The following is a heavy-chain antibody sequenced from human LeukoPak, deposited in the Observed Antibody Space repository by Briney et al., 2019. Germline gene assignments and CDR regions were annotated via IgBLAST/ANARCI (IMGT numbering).Heavy chain of an antibody. J-gene: IGHJ4*02. CDR2: INHSGST. Sequence: SETLSLTCAVYGGSFSGYYWSWIRQPPGKGLEWIGEINHSGSTNYNPSLKSRVTISVDTSKNQFSLKLSSVTAADTAVYYCARQPDPDYYDSSGYPHWGQGTLVTVSS. CDR3: ARQPDPDYYDSSGYPH. CDR1: GGSFSGYY. D-gene: IGHD3-22*01. V-gene: IGHV4-34*01.